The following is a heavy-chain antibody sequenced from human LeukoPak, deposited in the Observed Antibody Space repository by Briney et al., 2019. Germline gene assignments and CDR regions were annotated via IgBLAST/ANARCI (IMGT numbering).Heavy chain of an antibody. J-gene: IGHJ3*02. CDR2: IVVGSGNT. Sequence: ASVKVSCKASGFTFTSSAVQWVRQARGQRLEWIGWIVVGSGNTNYAQKFQERVTITRDMSTSTAYMEPSSLRSEDTAVYYCAAAYSGSYIDAFDIWGQGTMVTVSS. CDR3: AAAYSGSYIDAFDI. D-gene: IGHD1-26*01. CDR1: GFTFTSSA. V-gene: IGHV1-58*01.